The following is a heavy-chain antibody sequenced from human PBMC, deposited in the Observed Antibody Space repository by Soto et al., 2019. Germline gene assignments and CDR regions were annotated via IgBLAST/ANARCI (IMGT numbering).Heavy chain of an antibody. D-gene: IGHD2-2*01. CDR2: IKPVFGSP. CDR1: GDTFSSYG. Sequence: QVQLVQYGAEVKKPGSSVKVSCKTSGDTFSSYGINWVRLAPGQGLEWMGGIKPVFGSPVYARKFEGRLTMTADESTSTAYMQLSSLKSEDTAVYYCARAGGHCSSTSCVDFWGQGTLITVSS. V-gene: IGHV1-69*01. J-gene: IGHJ4*02. CDR3: ARAGGHCSSTSCVDF.